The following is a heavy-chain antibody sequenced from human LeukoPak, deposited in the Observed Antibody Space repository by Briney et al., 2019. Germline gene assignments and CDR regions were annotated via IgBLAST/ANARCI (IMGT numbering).Heavy chain of an antibody. V-gene: IGHV4-39*07. CDR3: ARLTVVTGLDY. J-gene: IGHJ4*02. Sequence: SETLSLTCTVSGGSISSSSYYWGWIRQPPGKGLEWIGSIYYSGSTYYNPSLKSRVTISVDTSKNQFSLKLSSVTAADTAVYYCARLTVVTGLDYWGQGTLVTVSS. CDR1: GGSISSSSYY. D-gene: IGHD4-23*01. CDR2: IYYSGST.